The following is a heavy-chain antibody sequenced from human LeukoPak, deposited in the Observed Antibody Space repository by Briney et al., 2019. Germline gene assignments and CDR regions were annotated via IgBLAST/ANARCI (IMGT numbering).Heavy chain of an antibody. J-gene: IGHJ4*02. V-gene: IGHV3-21*01. D-gene: IGHD6-19*01. CDR3: ARVALIAVAGNDY. CDR2: ISSSSSYI. Sequence: GGSLRLSCAASGFTFSSYSMNWVRQAPGKGLEWVSSISSSSSYIYYADSVKGRFTISRDNAKNSLYLQMNSLRAEDTAVYYCARVALIAVAGNDYWGQGTLVTVSS. CDR1: GFTFSSYS.